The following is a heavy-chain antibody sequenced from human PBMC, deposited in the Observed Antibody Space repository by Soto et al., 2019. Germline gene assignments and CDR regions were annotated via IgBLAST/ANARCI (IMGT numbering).Heavy chain of an antibody. CDR3: VRARGLGAVAVDY. Sequence: QLQLQESGSGLVKPSQTLSLTCAVSGGSISSGGYSWSWIRQPPGKGLEWIGYIYQSGSTYYNPSLKSRDTISVDWSKNQFSLKLSSVTAADTAVYCCVRARGLGAVAVDYWGQGHLVTVSS. CDR2: IYQSGST. V-gene: IGHV4-30-2*01. J-gene: IGHJ4*02. D-gene: IGHD6-19*01. CDR1: GGSISSGGYS.